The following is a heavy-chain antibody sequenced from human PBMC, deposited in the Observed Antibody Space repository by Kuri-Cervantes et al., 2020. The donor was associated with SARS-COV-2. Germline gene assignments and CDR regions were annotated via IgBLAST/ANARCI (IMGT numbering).Heavy chain of an antibody. D-gene: IGHD3-10*01. CDR3: VTYRWVRGVRRYFDY. CDR2: FDPEDGET. Sequence: ASVKVSCKVSGYTLTELSMHWVRQAPGKGLEWMGGFDPEDGETIYAQKFQGRVTMTEDTSTDTAYMELSSLRSEDTAVYYCVTYRWVRGVRRYFDYWGQGTLVTVSS. CDR1: GYTLTELS. V-gene: IGHV1-24*01. J-gene: IGHJ4*02.